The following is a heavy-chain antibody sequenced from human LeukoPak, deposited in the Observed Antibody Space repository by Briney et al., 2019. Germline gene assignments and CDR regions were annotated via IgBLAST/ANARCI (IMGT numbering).Heavy chain of an antibody. CDR2: INPNSGGT. CDR1: GYTFTGYY. D-gene: IGHD3-22*01. CDR3: ARAHYDSSGYSFDY. J-gene: IGHJ4*02. Sequence: GSVKVSCKASGYTFTGYYMHWVRQAPGQGLEWMGRINPNSGGTNYAQKFQGRVTITRDTSASTAYMELSSLRSEDTAVYYCARAHYDSSGYSFDYWGQGTLVTVSS. V-gene: IGHV1-2*06.